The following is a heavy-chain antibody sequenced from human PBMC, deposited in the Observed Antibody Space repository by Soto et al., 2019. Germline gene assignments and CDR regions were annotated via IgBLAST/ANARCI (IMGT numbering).Heavy chain of an antibody. D-gene: IGHD3-16*02. Sequence: QLQLQESGPGLVKPSETLSLTCTVSVGSISSSSYYWGWIRQPPGTGLEWIGSIYYSGSTYYNPSRQSRVTVAVGTSKNQFSLKLGSVTDAETAVYYCARQNDYIWGSYRNFHYWGQGSLVTVSS. CDR3: ARQNDYIWGSYRNFHY. CDR1: VGSISSSSYY. J-gene: IGHJ4*02. V-gene: IGHV4-39*01. CDR2: IYYSGST.